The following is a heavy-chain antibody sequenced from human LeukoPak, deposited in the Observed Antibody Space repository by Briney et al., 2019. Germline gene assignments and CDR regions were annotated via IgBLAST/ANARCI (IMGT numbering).Heavy chain of an antibody. V-gene: IGHV1-8*01. Sequence: AASVKVSCKASGYTFTSYDINWVRQATGQGLEWMGWMNPNSGNTGYAQKFQGRVTMTRNTSISTAYMELSSLRSEDTAVYYCARGQDDYYDSSGYYYLFDYWGQGTLVTVSS. CDR2: MNPNSGNT. D-gene: IGHD3-22*01. CDR3: ARGQDDYYDSSGYYYLFDY. CDR1: GYTFTSYD. J-gene: IGHJ4*02.